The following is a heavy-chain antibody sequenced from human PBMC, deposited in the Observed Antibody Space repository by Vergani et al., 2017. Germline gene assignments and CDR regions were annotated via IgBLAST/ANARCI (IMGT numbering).Heavy chain of an antibody. Sequence: QVQLQESGPGLVKPSETLSLTCTVSGGSISSYYWSWIRQPPGKGLEWIGYIYYSGSTNYNPSLKSRVTISVGTSKNQFSLKLSSVTAADTAVYYCARDRGSGSYYTLDAFDIWGQGTMVTVSS. J-gene: IGHJ3*02. D-gene: IGHD3-10*01. V-gene: IGHV4-59*01. CDR2: IYYSGST. CDR3: ARDRGSGSYYTLDAFDI. CDR1: GGSISSYY.